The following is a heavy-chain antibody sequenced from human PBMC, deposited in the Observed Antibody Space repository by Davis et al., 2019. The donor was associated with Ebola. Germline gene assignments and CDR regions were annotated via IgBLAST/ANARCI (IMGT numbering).Heavy chain of an antibody. CDR3: ARDGDISSGVQYDY. CDR1: GFTFSLHG. J-gene: IGHJ4*02. V-gene: IGHV3-30*03. Sequence: PGGSLRLSCAASGFTFSLHGMHWVRQAPGKGLEWVAVVAYNVVTTYYADSVRGRFTISRDNSKRTLYLQMDNVRPEDMAVHYCARDGDISSGVQYDYWGQGTQVTVSS. CDR2: VAYNVVTT. D-gene: IGHD7-27*01.